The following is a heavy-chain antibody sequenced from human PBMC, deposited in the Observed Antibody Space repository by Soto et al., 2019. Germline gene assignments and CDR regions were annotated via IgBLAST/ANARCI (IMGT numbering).Heavy chain of an antibody. V-gene: IGHV1-69*02. J-gene: IGHJ5*02. CDR2: IIPILGIA. Sequence: QVQLVQSGAEVKKPGSSVKVSCKASGGTFSSYTISWVRQAPGQGLEWMGRIIPILGIANYAQKFQGRVTITADKSTSTAYMELSSLRSEDTAVYYCARVGPGRVAARLGWFDPWGQGTLVTVSS. CDR1: GGTFSSYT. D-gene: IGHD6-6*01. CDR3: ARVGPGRVAARLGWFDP.